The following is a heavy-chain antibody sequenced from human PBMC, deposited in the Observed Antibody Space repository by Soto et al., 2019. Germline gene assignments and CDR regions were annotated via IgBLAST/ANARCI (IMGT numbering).Heavy chain of an antibody. D-gene: IGHD2-15*01. CDR3: ARHSRVAAVARYYYGMDV. CDR2: IIPLFGTA. V-gene: IGHV1-69*06. CDR1: GGTFNNHT. J-gene: IGHJ6*02. Sequence: QVQLVQSGAEVKKPGSSVKVSCKASGGTFNNHTISWVRQAPGQGLEWMGGIIPLFGTANYAQKFQGRVTITADKSTSTAYMELSSLRSEDTAVYYWARHSRVAAVARYYYGMDVWGQGTTVTVSS.